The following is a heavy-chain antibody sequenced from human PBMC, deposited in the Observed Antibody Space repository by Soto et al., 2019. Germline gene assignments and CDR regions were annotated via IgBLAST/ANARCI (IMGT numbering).Heavy chain of an antibody. V-gene: IGHV4-39*01. J-gene: IGHJ6*02. D-gene: IGHD3-22*01. Sequence: SETLSLTCTVSGGSISSSSYYWGWIRQPPGKGLEWIGNVYYGGSTYYNPSLKSRVTISVETSKSQFSLKLSSVAAADTAVYYCAGGDYYHSSGYYFYYYTMDVWGQGTTVTVSS. CDR1: GGSISSSSYY. CDR2: VYYGGST. CDR3: AGGDYYHSSGYYFYYYTMDV.